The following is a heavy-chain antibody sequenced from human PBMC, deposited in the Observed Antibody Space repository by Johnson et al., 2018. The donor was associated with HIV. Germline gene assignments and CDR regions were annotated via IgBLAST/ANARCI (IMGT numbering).Heavy chain of an antibody. CDR2: ISFDGSTI. V-gene: IGHV3-30-3*01. J-gene: IGHJ3*02. D-gene: IGHD3-10*01. CDR1: GFSFSDSA. Sequence: QVQLVESGGGVVQPGRSLRLSCAASGFSFSDSAMHWVRQAPGKGLEWVAVISFDGSTIYYANSVEGRFTISRDNSRDTLSLQMNSLRVEDTALYYCSMDRLLWFRELWPHDAFDIWGQGTMVTVFS. CDR3: SMDRLLWFRELWPHDAFDI.